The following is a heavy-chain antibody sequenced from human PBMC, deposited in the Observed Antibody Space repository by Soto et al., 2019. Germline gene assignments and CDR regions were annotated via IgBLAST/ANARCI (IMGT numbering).Heavy chain of an antibody. CDR2: IKQDGSEK. CDR3: ASVTGDFWSGYYSYYYYMDV. D-gene: IGHD3-3*01. V-gene: IGHV3-7*01. CDR1: GFTFSSYW. Sequence: PGGALRLSCAASGFTFSSYWMSWVRQAPGKGLEWVANIKQDGSEKYYVDSVKGRFTISRDNAKNSLYLQMNSLRAEDTAVYYCASVTGDFWSGYYSYYYYMDVWGKGTTVTVSS. J-gene: IGHJ6*03.